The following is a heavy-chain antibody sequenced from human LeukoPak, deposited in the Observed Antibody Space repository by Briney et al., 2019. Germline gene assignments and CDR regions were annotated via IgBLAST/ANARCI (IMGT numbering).Heavy chain of an antibody. CDR3: ARVLTTRSVTARDY. Sequence: PSETLSLTCAVSGYSISSDYYWGWIRQPPGKGLEWIGSIYHSGSTYYSPSLKSRVTISVDTSKNQFSLKLSSVTAADTAVYYCARVLTTRSVTARDYWGQGTLVTVSS. D-gene: IGHD1-1*01. CDR1: GYSISSDYY. V-gene: IGHV4-38-2*01. J-gene: IGHJ4*02. CDR2: IYHSGST.